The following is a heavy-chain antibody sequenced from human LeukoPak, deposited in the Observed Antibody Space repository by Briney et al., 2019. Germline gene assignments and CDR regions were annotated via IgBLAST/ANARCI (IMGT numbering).Heavy chain of an antibody. CDR2: IYYSGST. CDR3: ARHGCSGGSCSFDY. J-gene: IGHJ4*02. D-gene: IGHD2-15*01. CDR1: GGSISSYY. Sequence: SETLSLTCTVSGGSISSYYWSWIRQPPGKGLEWIGSIYYSGSTNYNPSLKSRVTISVDTSKNQFSLKLSSVTAADTAVYYCARHGCSGGSCSFDYWGQGTLVTVSS. V-gene: IGHV4-59*08.